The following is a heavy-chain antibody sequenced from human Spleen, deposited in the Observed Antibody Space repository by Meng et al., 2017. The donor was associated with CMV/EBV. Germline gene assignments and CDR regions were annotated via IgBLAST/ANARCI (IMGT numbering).Heavy chain of an antibody. CDR2: ISYDGSNK. CDR1: GFTFSSYA. V-gene: IGHV3-30-3*01. Sequence: GESLKISCAASGFTFSSYAMHWVRQAPGKGLEWVAVISYDGSNKYYADSVKGRFTISRDNSKNTLYLQMNSLRAEDTAVYYCARVWLGGYFDYWGQGTLVTVSS. CDR3: ARVWLGGYFDY. J-gene: IGHJ4*02. D-gene: IGHD3-10*01.